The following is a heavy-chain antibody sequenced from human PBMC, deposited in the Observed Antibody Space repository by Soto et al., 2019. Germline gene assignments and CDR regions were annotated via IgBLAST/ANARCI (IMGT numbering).Heavy chain of an antibody. CDR3: ARDQAGSSDWFDP. CDR2: INPSVGST. V-gene: IGHV1-46*01. J-gene: IGHJ5*02. Sequence: GAXVKVSCKASGYSFTSYYMYWVRQAPGQGLEWVGVINPSVGSTNYAQRFQGRVTMTRDTSTSTVYMELSSLRSEDTAMYYCARDQAGSSDWFDPWGRGTLVTVSS. CDR1: GYSFTSYY.